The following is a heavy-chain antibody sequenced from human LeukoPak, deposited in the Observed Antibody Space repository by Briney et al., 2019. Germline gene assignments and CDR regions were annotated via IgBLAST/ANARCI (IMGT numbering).Heavy chain of an antibody. V-gene: IGHV1-2*02. D-gene: IGHD1-1*01. CDR2: INPKSDGT. Sequence: GASVKVSCKVSGYTLTELSMHWVRQAPGQGLEWMGWINPKSDGTKYAQNFQGRVTMTWDTSISTAYMEVSRLTSDDTAMFYCARDPPGTTAFDLWGQGTMVTVSS. CDR3: ARDPPGTTAFDL. J-gene: IGHJ3*01. CDR1: GYTLTELS.